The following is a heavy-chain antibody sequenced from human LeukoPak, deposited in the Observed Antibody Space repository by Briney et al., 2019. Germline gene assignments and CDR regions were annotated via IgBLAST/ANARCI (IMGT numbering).Heavy chain of an antibody. J-gene: IGHJ4*02. CDR1: GFTFSSYG. CDR3: ARGAWTAYYFDY. Sequence: GGSLRLSCAASGFTFSSYGMHWVRQAPGKGLEWVAVISYDGSNKYYADSVKGRFTISRDNSKNTLYLQMNSLRAEDTAVYYCARGAWTAYYFDYWGQGTLVTVSS. CDR2: ISYDGSNK. V-gene: IGHV3-30*03. D-gene: IGHD3/OR15-3a*01.